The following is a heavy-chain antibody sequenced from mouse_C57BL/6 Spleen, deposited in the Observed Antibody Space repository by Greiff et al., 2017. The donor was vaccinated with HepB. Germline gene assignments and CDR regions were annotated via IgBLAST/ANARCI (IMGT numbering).Heavy chain of an antibody. CDR1: GFTFSDYG. CDR3: ARSSLYGSSYLGY. V-gene: IGHV5-17*01. D-gene: IGHD1-1*01. J-gene: IGHJ2*01. CDR2: ISSGSSTI. Sequence: EVMLVESGGGLVKPGGSLKLSCAASGFTFSDYGMHWVRQAPEKGLAWVAYISSGSSTIYYADTVKGRFTISRDNAKNTLFMQMTRLRSEDTAMYYCARSSLYGSSYLGYWGQGTTLTVSS.